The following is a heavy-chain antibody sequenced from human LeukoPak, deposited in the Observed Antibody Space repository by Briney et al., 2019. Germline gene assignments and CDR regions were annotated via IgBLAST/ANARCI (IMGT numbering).Heavy chain of an antibody. D-gene: IGHD5-12*01. V-gene: IGHV3-66*02. Sequence: PGGSLRLSCAASGFTASSNYMNWVRQAPGKGLEWVSVIYSGGSTYYADSVKGRFTISRDNSKNTLYLQMNSLRPEDTAVYYCARDRGSYAWDYWGQGTLVTVSS. J-gene: IGHJ4*02. CDR2: IYSGGST. CDR3: ARDRGSYAWDY. CDR1: GFTASSNY.